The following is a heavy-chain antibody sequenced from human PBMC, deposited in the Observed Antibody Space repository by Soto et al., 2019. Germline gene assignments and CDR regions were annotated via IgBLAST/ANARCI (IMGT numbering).Heavy chain of an antibody. D-gene: IGHD6-13*01. CDR1: GCKFSNYA. J-gene: IGHJ4*02. V-gene: IGHV3-23*01. CDR3: AKDRSSSWRAFDF. CDR2: ISGSGGHT. Sequence: GGSLRLSCAASGCKFSNYAMTWVRQAPGKGLEWVSFISGSGGHTYYADSVKGRFTISRDNSNNTLSLQMNSLRADDTAVYYCAKDRSSSWRAFDFWGQGTLVTVSS.